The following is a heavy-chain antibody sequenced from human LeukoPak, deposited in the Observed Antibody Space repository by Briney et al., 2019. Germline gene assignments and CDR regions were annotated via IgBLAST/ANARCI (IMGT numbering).Heavy chain of an antibody. Sequence: SVKVSCKASGGTFSSYAISWVRQAPGQGLEWMGGIIPIFGTANYAQKFQGRVTITTDESTSTAYMELSSPRSEDTAVYYCARGRGYSYGLYDYWGQGTLVTVSS. CDR2: IIPIFGTA. J-gene: IGHJ4*02. CDR3: ARGRGYSYGLYDY. CDR1: GGTFSSYA. D-gene: IGHD5-18*01. V-gene: IGHV1-69*05.